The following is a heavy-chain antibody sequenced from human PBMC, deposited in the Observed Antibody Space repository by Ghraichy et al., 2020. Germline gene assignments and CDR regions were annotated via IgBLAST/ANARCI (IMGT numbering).Heavy chain of an antibody. CDR3: ARMKAGSYYFDY. D-gene: IGHD6-13*01. V-gene: IGHV2-70*11. Sequence: SGPTLVKPTQTLTLTCTFSGFSLSTSGMCVSWIRQPPGKALEWLARIDWDDDKYYSTSLKTRLTISKDTSKTQVVLTMTNMDPVDTATYYCARMKAGSYYFDYWGQGTLVTVSS. CDR2: IDWDDDK. CDR1: GFSLSTSGMC. J-gene: IGHJ4*02.